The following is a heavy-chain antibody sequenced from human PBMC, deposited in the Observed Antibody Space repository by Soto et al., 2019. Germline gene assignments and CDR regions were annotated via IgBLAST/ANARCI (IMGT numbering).Heavy chain of an antibody. J-gene: IGHJ6*03. CDR3: AITRIAAPLSYYYYMDV. D-gene: IGHD6-25*01. CDR2: IYYSGST. CDR1: GGSISSYY. Sequence: SETLSLTCTVSGGSISSYYWSWIRQPPGKGLEWIGYIYYSGSTNYNPSLKSRVTISVDTSKNQFSLKLSSVTAADTAVYYCAITRIAAPLSYYYYMDVWGKGTTVTVSS. V-gene: IGHV4-59*01.